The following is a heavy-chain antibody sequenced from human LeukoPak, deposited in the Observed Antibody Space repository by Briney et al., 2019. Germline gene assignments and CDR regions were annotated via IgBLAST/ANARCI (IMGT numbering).Heavy chain of an antibody. D-gene: IGHD3-10*01. CDR1: GYTFTSYD. CDR3: ARGILGITMARGVNVYYYYMDV. J-gene: IGHJ6*03. Sequence: ASVKVSCKASGYTFTSYDINWVRQATGQGLEWMGWMNPNSGNTGYAQKFQGRVTMTRNTSISTAYMELSSLRSEDTAVYYCARGILGITMARGVNVYYYYMDVWGKGTTVTISS. CDR2: MNPNSGNT. V-gene: IGHV1-8*01.